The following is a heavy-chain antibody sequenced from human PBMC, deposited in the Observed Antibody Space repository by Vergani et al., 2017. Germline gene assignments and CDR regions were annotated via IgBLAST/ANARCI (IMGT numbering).Heavy chain of an antibody. D-gene: IGHD3-10*01. CDR2: INHSGST. CDR3: ARDSRYYGSGGYYGY. CDR1: GGSFRGYY. J-gene: IGHJ4*02. Sequence: QVQLQQWGAGLLKPSETLSLTFAVYGGSFRGYYWSWIRQPPGKGLEWIGEINHSGSTNYNPSLKSRVTISVDTAKNQFSLKLSSVTAADTAVYYCARDSRYYGSGGYYGYWGQGTVVTVSS. V-gene: IGHV4-34*01.